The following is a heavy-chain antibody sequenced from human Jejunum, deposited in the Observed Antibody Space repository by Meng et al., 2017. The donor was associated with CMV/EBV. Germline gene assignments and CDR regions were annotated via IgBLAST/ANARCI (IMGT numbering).Heavy chain of an antibody. D-gene: IGHD6-6*01. V-gene: IGHV4-61*08. CDR2: IYYSGNT. Sequence: VSGASVSSGGYFWSWIRQPPGKGLESIGYIYYSGNTNYNPSLKSRATISVDTSKNQFSLRLTSVTAADTAVYYCARVVLYHYGMDVWGHGTTVTVSS. CDR1: GASVSSGGYF. J-gene: IGHJ6*02. CDR3: ARVVLYHYGMDV.